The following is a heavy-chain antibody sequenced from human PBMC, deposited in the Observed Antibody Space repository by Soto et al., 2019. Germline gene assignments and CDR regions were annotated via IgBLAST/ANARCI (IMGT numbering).Heavy chain of an antibody. CDR1: GYSFTSYW. Sequence: GESLKISCKGSGYSFTSYWIGWVRQMPGRGLEWMGIIYPSDSDTRYSPSFQGQVTISADKSISTAYLQWSSLKASDTAMYCCAGGGTDYYYGMDVWGQGTTVTVSS. V-gene: IGHV5-51*01. J-gene: IGHJ6*02. CDR2: IYPSDSDT. CDR3: AGGGTDYYYGMDV.